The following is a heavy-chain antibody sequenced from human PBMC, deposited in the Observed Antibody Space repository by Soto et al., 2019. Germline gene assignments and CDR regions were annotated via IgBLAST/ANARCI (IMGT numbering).Heavy chain of an antibody. CDR2: IIPIFGTA. V-gene: IGHV1-69*13. J-gene: IGHJ6*02. CDR3: ARGGWVGELSSYYYYGMDV. Sequence: SVKVSCKASGGTFSSYAISWVRQAPGQGLEWMGGIIPIFGTANYAQKFQGRVTITADESTSTAYMELSSLRSEDTAVYYCARGGWVGELSSYYYYGMDVWGQGTTVTVSS. CDR1: GGTFSSYA. D-gene: IGHD3-10*01.